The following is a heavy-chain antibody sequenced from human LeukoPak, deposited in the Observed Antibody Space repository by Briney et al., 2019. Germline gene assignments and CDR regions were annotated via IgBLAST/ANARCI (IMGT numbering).Heavy chain of an antibody. CDR3: TRDARTPDSSGYFFDY. D-gene: IGHD3-22*01. CDR1: GFTFGDYA. V-gene: IGHV3-49*04. J-gene: IGHJ4*02. Sequence: GGSLRLSCTASGFTFGDYAMSWVRQAPGKGLEWVGFIRSKAYGGTSEDAVSVKCRFTISRDESKSIAYPQTNSLKTEDTAVYYCTRDARTPDSSGYFFDYWGQGTLVTVSS. CDR2: IRSKAYGGTS.